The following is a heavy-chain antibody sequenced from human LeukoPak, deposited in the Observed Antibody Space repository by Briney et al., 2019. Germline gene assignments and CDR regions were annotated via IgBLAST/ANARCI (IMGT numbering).Heavy chain of an antibody. CDR1: GGSISSSSYY. D-gene: IGHD6-19*01. Sequence: KPSETLSLTCAVSGGSISSSSYYWGWIRQPPGKGLEWIGSIYYSGSTYYNPSLKSRDTISVDTSTNQSSLKLSTVTAANTAVYYCARSWIAVAGIAFDIWGQGTMVTVSS. CDR3: ARSWIAVAGIAFDI. V-gene: IGHV4-39*01. CDR2: IYYSGST. J-gene: IGHJ3*02.